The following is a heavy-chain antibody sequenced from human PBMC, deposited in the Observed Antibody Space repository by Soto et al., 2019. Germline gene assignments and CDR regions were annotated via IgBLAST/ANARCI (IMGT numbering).Heavy chain of an antibody. Sequence: EVQLVESGGGLIQPGGSLRLSCAASGFTFSTYSMNWVRQAPGKGLEWVSYITSSSSFIYYTDSVKGRFTISRDNAKNSLYLQMSSLRAEDTAVYYCARGYCSGDSCSKVPGYWGQGTLVTVSS. V-gene: IGHV3-48*01. CDR2: ITSSSSFI. J-gene: IGHJ4*02. CDR1: GFTFSTYS. CDR3: ARGYCSGDSCSKVPGY. D-gene: IGHD2-15*01.